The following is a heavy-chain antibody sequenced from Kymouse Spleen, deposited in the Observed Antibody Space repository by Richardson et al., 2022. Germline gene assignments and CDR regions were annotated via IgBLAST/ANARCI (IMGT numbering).Heavy chain of an antibody. D-gene: IGHD5-12*01. J-gene: IGHJ6*02. Sequence: EVQLVESGGGLVQPGGSLRLSCAASGFTFSSYAMSWVRQAPGKGLEWVSAISGSGGSTYYADSVKGRFTISRDNSKNTLYLQMNSLRAEDTAVYYCAKDSGYDPYYYYYGMDVWGQGTTVTVSS. V-gene: IGHV3-23*04. CDR3: AKDSGYDPYYYYYGMDV. CDR1: GFTFSSYA. CDR2: ISGSGGST.